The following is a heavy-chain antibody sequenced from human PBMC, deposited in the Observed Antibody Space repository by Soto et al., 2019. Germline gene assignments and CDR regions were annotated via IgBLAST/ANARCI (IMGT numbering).Heavy chain of an antibody. CDR1: GYTFTGNY. V-gene: IGHV1-2*02. D-gene: IGHD3-3*01. Sequence: RASVKVSCKASGYTFTGNYIHWVRQAPGQGLEWMGWVNPDNGGTTSAQKFQGRVTMTRDTSVNTAYMELSRLTSDDTAVYYCARDPRPPSGWLGFWEYGMDVWGQGTTVTVYS. CDR2: VNPDNGGT. J-gene: IGHJ6*02. CDR3: ARDPRPPSGWLGFWEYGMDV.